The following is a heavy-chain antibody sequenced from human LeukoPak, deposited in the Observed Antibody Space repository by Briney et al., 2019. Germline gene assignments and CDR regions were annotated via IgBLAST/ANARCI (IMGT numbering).Heavy chain of an antibody. V-gene: IGHV3-64*01. CDR3: ARDADYSSSLDYYFDF. Sequence: GGSLRLSCAASGFTFSSYGMHWVRQAPGKGLEYVSAISSNGDSTYYAKSVKGRFTISRDNSKNTLYLQMGSLRPEDMAVYYCARDADYSSSLDYYFDFWGQGTLVTVSS. D-gene: IGHD6-6*01. CDR2: ISSNGDST. J-gene: IGHJ4*02. CDR1: GFTFSSYG.